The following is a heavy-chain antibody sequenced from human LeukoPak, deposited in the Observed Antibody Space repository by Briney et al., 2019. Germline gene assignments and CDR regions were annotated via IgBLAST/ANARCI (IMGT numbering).Heavy chain of an antibody. CDR1: GFTFSNYA. CDR3: AKTYDSSGYSY. D-gene: IGHD3-22*01. J-gene: IGHJ4*02. Sequence: GGSLRLSCAASGFTFSNYAMSWVRQTPGKGLDWVSAISGDGYSTFYADPVKGRFTISRDNSKNTLFLQMNNLRAEDTAVYYCAKTYDSSGYSYWGQGTLVTVSS. CDR2: ISGDGYST. V-gene: IGHV3-23*01.